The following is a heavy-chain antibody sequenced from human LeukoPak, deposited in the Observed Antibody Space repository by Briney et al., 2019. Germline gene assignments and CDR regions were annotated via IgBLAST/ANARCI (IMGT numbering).Heavy chain of an antibody. J-gene: IGHJ4*02. D-gene: IGHD1-14*01. CDR2: IKQDESEK. V-gene: IGHV3-7*03. Sequence: GGSLRLSCVGSGFIFSNYWMTWVRQAPGKGLEWVADIKQDESEKNYVDSVKGRFTISRDNTKNSLYLQMDSLRVEDSAIYYCAKKNSGPNPFDFWGPGTLVTVSS. CDR1: GFIFSNYW. CDR3: AKKNSGPNPFDF.